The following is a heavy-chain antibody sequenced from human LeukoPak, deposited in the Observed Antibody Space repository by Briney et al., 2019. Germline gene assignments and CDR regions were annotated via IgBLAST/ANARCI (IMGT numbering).Heavy chain of an antibody. J-gene: IGHJ4*02. D-gene: IGHD3-22*01. CDR3: ARDHYYAFDN. CDR2: IRDSGTT. V-gene: IGHV3-48*01. Sequence: PGGSLRLSCAASGFTFSTYPMNWVRQAPGKGLEWISHIRDSGTTDYADSVKGRFTISRDNAKNSLYLQLNSLRAEDTAVYYCARDHYYAFDNWGQGTLVAVSS. CDR1: GFTFSTYP.